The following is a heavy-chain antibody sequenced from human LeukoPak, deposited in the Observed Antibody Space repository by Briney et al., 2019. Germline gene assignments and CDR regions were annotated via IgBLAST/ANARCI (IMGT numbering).Heavy chain of an antibody. CDR2: IYTSGST. V-gene: IGHV4-61*02. CDR1: GGSISSGSYY. Sequence: SQTLSLTRTVSGGSISSGSYYWSWIRQPAGKGLEWIGRIYTSGSTNYNPSLKSRVTISVDTSKNQFSLKLSSVTAADTAVYYCARGVVIRPYYYFDYWGQGTLVTVSS. D-gene: IGHD3-22*01. J-gene: IGHJ4*02. CDR3: ARGVVIRPYYYFDY.